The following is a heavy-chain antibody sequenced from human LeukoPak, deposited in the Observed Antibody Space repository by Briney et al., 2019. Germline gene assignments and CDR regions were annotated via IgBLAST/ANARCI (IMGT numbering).Heavy chain of an antibody. CDR3: ARHRSNLDSGWLLNWFDP. D-gene: IGHD6-19*01. CDR2: IYPGDSDT. Sequence: GESLKISCKGSGYSFTSYWIGWVRQMPGKGLEWMGIIYPGDSDTRYSPSFQGQVTISADKSISTAYLQWSSLKASDTAMYYCARHRSNLDSGWLLNWFDPWGQGTLVTVSS. J-gene: IGHJ5*02. V-gene: IGHV5-51*01. CDR1: GYSFTSYW.